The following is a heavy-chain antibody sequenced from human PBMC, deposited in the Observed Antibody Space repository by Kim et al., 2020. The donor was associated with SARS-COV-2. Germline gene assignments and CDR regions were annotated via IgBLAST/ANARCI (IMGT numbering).Heavy chain of an antibody. CDR2: ISRSGSDI. D-gene: IGHD4-17*01. V-gene: IGHV3-21*01. J-gene: IGHJ4*02. Sequence: GGSLRLSCAASGFTFSSYSMNWVRQAPGKGLEWVSSISRSGSDIYYADSVKGRFTISRDNAKNSLYLQMNSLRAEDMAVYYCARDHPLGWTVPDYWGQGTLVTVSS. CDR3: ARDHPLGWTVPDY. CDR1: GFTFSSYS.